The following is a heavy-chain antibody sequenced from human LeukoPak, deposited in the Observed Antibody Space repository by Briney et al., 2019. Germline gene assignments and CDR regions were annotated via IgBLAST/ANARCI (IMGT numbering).Heavy chain of an antibody. CDR3: ARAPKIGYCSSTSCYRWDNWFDP. V-gene: IGHV4-59*08. Sequence: SETLSLTCTVSGGSISSYYWSWIRQPPGKGLQWIGYIYYSGSTKYNPSLKSRVTISVDTSKNQSSLKLSSVTAADTAVYYCARAPKIGYCSSTSCYRWDNWFDPWGQGTLVTVSS. J-gene: IGHJ5*02. CDR2: IYYSGST. D-gene: IGHD2-2*01. CDR1: GGSISSYY.